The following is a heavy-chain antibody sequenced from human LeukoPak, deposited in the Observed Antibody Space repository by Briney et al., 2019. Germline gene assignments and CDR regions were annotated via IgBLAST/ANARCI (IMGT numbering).Heavy chain of an antibody. Sequence: PSETLSLTCAVSGGSIRSYYWSWIRQPPGKGLEWIGYIFYSGSTTYNPSLKSRVTISVDTSKNQFSLKLSSVTAADTAVYYCARAPRIAAAGTKWFDPWGQGTLVTVSS. D-gene: IGHD6-13*01. V-gene: IGHV4-59*12. CDR2: IFYSGST. J-gene: IGHJ5*02. CDR1: GGSIRSYY. CDR3: ARAPRIAAAGTKWFDP.